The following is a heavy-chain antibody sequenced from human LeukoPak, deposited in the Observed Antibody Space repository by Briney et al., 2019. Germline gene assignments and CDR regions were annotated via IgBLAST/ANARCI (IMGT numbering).Heavy chain of an antibody. J-gene: IGHJ4*02. CDR1: GGSISSSNR. V-gene: IGHV4-4*02. D-gene: IGHD2-21*02. CDR3: ARANCGGDCYSDY. Sequence: PSETLSLTCAVSGGSISSSNRWSWVRQPPGKGLEWIGEIYHSGSTNYNPSLKSRVTISVDKSKNQFSLKLSSVTAADTAVYYCARANCGGDCYSDYWGQGTLVTVSS. CDR2: IYHSGST.